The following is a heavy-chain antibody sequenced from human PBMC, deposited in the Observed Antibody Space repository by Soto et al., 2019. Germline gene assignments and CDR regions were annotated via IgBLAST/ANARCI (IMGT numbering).Heavy chain of an antibody. D-gene: IGHD6-6*01. CDR2: ISDSGVSS. V-gene: IGHV3-74*01. Sequence: GGSLRLSCAASGFTFNMYWMNWVRQAPGKGLEWVSGISDSGVSSYYADSVKGRFTISRDNAKDTLYLQVNSLRAEDTAVYYCARDPLEYSSSFDYWGQGTLVTVSS. J-gene: IGHJ4*02. CDR1: GFTFNMYW. CDR3: ARDPLEYSSSFDY.